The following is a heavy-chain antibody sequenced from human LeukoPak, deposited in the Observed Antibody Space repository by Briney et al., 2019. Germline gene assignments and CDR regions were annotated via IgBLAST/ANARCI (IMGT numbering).Heavy chain of an antibody. V-gene: IGHV5-51*01. J-gene: IGHJ4*02. CDR3: ARGYNFGYFDY. CDR1: GYSFTSYR. CDR2: IYPEDSDT. Sequence: GESRKISCKGSGYSFTSYRFGWVRQIPGTGLEGVGIIYPEDSDTRYSPAFPGQVTISADKTISTAYLQRSSLKASDTAMYYCARGYNFGYFDYCGQRTLVTVSS. D-gene: IGHD1-20*01.